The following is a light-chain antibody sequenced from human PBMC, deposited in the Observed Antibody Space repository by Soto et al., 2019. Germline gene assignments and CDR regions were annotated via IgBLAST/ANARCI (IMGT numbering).Light chain of an antibody. CDR3: LQDHDDSWT. Sequence: IQMTQSPSSLSASVEDRVIITCRASQSISNHLNWYQQKPGKAPKLLIFAASSLQSGVPSRFRGSRSGTEFTLTVSSLQPEDFATYYCLQDHDDSWTFGQGTKV. CDR1: QSISNH. J-gene: IGKJ1*01. CDR2: AAS. V-gene: IGKV1-6*01.